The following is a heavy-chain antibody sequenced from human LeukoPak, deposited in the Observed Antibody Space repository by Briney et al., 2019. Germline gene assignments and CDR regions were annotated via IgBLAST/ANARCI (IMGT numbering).Heavy chain of an antibody. CDR2: IIPIFGTA. CDR1: GGTFISYA. D-gene: IGHD3-22*01. V-gene: IGHV1-69*05. Sequence: ASVKVSCKASGGTFISYAISWVRQAPGQGREWMGRIIPIFGTANYAQKFQGRVTITTDESTSTAYMELSSLRSEDTAVYYCARGTLQINYYDSSANFDYWGQGTLVTVSS. CDR3: ARGTLQINYYDSSANFDY. J-gene: IGHJ4*02.